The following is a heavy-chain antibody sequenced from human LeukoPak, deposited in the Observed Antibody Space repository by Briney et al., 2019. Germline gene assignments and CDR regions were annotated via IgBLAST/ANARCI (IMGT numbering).Heavy chain of an antibody. CDR2: ISSSSRYI. D-gene: IGHD3-10*01. CDR3: ARATYGSGSYYPY. J-gene: IGHJ4*02. Sequence: PGGSLRLSCAASGFTFSSYSMNWVRQAPGKGLEWVSSISSSSRYIYYADSVKGRFTISRDNAKNSLYLQMNSLRAEDTAVYYCARATYGSGSYYPYWGQGTLVTVSS. CDR1: GFTFSSYS. V-gene: IGHV3-21*01.